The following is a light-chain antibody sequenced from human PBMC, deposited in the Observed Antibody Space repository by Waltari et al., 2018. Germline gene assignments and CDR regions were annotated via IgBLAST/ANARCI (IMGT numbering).Light chain of an antibody. CDR3: HQYYSTPFT. CDR2: WAS. V-gene: IGKV4-1*01. CDR1: QSVLYSSNNKNQ. Sequence: DIVMTQSPESLAVSLGERATIHCKSSQSVLYSSNNKNQLAWYQQKPGQPPKLLLYWASTRESGVPDRFSGSGSETDFTLTISSLQAEDVAVYYCHQYYSTPFTFGQGTKLEIK. J-gene: IGKJ2*01.